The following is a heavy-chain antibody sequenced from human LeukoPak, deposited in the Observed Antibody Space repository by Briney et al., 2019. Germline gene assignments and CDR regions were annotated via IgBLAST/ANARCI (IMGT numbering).Heavy chain of an antibody. J-gene: IGHJ4*02. CDR2: IYYSGST. D-gene: IGHD1-26*01. CDR1: GGSISSSSSY. V-gene: IGHV4-39*01. CDR3: AGGRGSYMDY. Sequence: SETLSLTCTVSGGSISSSSSYWGWIRQPPGKGLEWIGSIYYSGSTYYNPSLKSRVTISVDTSKNQFSLKLSSVTAADTAVYYCAGGRGSYMDYWGQGTLVTVSS.